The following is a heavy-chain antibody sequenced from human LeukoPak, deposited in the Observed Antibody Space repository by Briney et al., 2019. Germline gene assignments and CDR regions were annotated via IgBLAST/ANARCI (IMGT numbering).Heavy chain of an antibody. CDR1: GFTFSSYG. CDR3: TRDINDATSYYYGMDV. J-gene: IGHJ6*02. D-gene: IGHD1-1*01. V-gene: IGHV3-33*01. Sequence: GGSLRLSCAASGFTFSSYGMHWVRQAPGKGLEWVAVIWYDGSNKYYADSVKGRFTISRDNSKNTLYLQMNSLRAEDTAVYYLTRDINDATSYYYGMDVWGQGTTVTVSS. CDR2: IWYDGSNK.